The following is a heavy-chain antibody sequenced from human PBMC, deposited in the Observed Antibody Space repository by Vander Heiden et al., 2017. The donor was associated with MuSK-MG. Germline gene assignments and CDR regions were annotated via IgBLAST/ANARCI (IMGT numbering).Heavy chain of an antibody. Sequence: QVQLQESGPGLVKPSQTLSLTCTVSGGSISSGGYYWSWIRQYPGKGLEWIGYIYYSGSTYYNPSLKSRVTISVDTSKNQFSLKLSSVTAADTAVYYCARDQGDDSRRHLGSYYYYVDVWGKGTTVTVSS. J-gene: IGHJ6*03. D-gene: IGHD6-13*01. V-gene: IGHV4-31*03. CDR1: GGSISSGGYY. CDR3: ARDQGDDSRRHLGSYYYYVDV. CDR2: IYYSGST.